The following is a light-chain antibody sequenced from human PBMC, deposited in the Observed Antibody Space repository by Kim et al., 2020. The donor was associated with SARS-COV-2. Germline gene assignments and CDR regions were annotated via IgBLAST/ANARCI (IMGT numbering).Light chain of an antibody. V-gene: IGKV1-33*01. CDR2: DAS. J-gene: IGKJ2*01. Sequence: SASVGDRVTITCQASQEITNYLNWYQQKPGKAPKLLIYDASNLQTGVPSRFSGSGSGTDFTFTISSLQPEDIATYYCQQYANLPYTFGQGTKLEIK. CDR1: QEITNY. CDR3: QQYANLPYT.